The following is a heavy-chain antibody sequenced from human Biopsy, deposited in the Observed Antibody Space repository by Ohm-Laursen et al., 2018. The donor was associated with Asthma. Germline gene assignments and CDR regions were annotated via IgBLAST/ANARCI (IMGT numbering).Heavy chain of an antibody. CDR2: ISFDGTNR. V-gene: IGHV3-30*18. D-gene: IGHD1-26*01. Sequence: SLRLSCSAFVLTFSSYGMVWVRLAPGKGLDWVAVISFDGTNRNYTDSVKGRFTISRDNSRNTLHLEMNSLRAEDTAVYFCAKEVFPGWELRRGPDSWGQGTLVTVSS. CDR3: AKEVFPGWELRRGPDS. J-gene: IGHJ4*02. CDR1: VLTFSSYG.